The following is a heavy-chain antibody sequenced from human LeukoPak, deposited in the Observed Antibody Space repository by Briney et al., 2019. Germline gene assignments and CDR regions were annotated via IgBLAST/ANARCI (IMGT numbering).Heavy chain of an antibody. V-gene: IGHV4-4*07. CDR3: ARDGASSGWDYFDY. CDR2: IYTSGST. D-gene: IGHD6-19*01. J-gene: IGHJ4*02. CDR1: GGSISSYY. Sequence: PSETLPLTCTVSGGSISSYYWSWIRQPAGEGLEWIGRIYTSGSTNYNPSLKSRVTMSVDTSKNQFSLYLSSVTAADTAVNYCARDGASSGWDYFDYWGQGTLVTVSS.